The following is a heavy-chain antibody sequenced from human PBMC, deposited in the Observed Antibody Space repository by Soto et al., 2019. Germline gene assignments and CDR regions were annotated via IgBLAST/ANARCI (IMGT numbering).Heavy chain of an antibody. J-gene: IGHJ5*02. V-gene: IGHV3-30*03. D-gene: IGHD2-15*01. CDR3: ARIGRYCSGGDCHA. CDR1: GVSFNSYD. CDR2: ISYDGSNT. Sequence: QAHLVESGGGVVQPGTSLRLSCAASGVSFNSYDMHWVRQAPGKGPEWVAIISYDGSNTYYSDSVRGRFTISRDNSKDTLYLQMHSLRSEDTAIYYCARIGRYCSGGDCHAWGQGTQVTVSS.